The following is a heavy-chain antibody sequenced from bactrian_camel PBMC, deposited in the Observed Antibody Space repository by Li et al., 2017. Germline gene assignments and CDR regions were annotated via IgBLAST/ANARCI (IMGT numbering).Heavy chain of an antibody. CDR1: GDTIGRYC. J-gene: IGHJ4*01. V-gene: IGHV3S53*01. D-gene: IGHD3*01. CDR2: IESDGST. Sequence: QVQPVESGGGSVQVGGSLRLSCVASGDTIGRYCMGWFRQIPDKEREAVAGIESDGSTSYADSVKGRFTISRDNANKSTVYLQMNSLKPEDTAMYYCAADRGPSDCFSGFNNYWGQGTQVTVS. CDR3: AADRGPSDCFSGFNNY.